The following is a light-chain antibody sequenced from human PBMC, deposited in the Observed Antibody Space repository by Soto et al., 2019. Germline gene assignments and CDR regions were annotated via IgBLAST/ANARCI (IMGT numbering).Light chain of an antibody. CDR1: QSISGTY. CDR3: QCSANCPPMA. J-gene: IGKJ1*01. V-gene: IGKV3D-15*01. Sequence: GERSKPSCRASQSISGTYLAWYQQKPGQAPRLLIYGASIRATGIPARFEGSVSGTELTLTIGSLLCEHVAVYYYQCSANCPPMACGQGTKVDIK. CDR2: GAS.